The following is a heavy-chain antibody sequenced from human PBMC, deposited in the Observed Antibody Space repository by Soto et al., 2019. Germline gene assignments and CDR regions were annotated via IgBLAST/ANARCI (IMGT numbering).Heavy chain of an antibody. D-gene: IGHD5-18*01. CDR3: SSQTYSYAWHH. J-gene: IGHJ5*02. Sequence: SETLSLTCAVSSGSICSNWGSWVRQPPGKGLEWIGEIYHSGSTNYNPSLKSRVTISVDKSKNHFSLDLSSVTAADTAVYYCSSQTYSYAWHHWGQGTQVTV. V-gene: IGHV4-4*02. CDR1: SGSICSNW. CDR2: IYHSGST.